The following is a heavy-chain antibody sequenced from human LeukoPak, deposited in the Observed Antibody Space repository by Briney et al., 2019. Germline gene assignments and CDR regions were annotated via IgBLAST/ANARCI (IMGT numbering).Heavy chain of an antibody. CDR2: IYYSGST. V-gene: IGHV4-31*03. CDR1: GGSISSGGYY. CDR3: ARAPIFGVAYFDY. J-gene: IGHJ4*02. D-gene: IGHD3-3*01. Sequence: SETLSLTCTVSGGSISSGGYYWSWIRQHTGKGLEWIGYIYYSGSTYYNPSLKSRVSMSVDASKTQFSQNLSSVTAADTAVYYCARAPIFGVAYFDYWGQGSLVTVSS.